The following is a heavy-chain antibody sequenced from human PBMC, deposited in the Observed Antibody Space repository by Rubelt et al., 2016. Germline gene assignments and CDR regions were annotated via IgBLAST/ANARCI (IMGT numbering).Heavy chain of an antibody. D-gene: IGHD3-3*01. V-gene: IGHV3-7*04. CDR3: ARHGTITILGVGLYYFDY. Sequence: GESGGGLVQPGGSLRLSCAASGFTFSSYWMSWVRQAPGRGLEWVANIEQDGSEKYYVDSVKGRFTISRDNAKNSLYLQMNSLRAEDTAMYYCARHGTITILGVGLYYFDYGGQGTLVAVSS. CDR2: IEQDGSEK. CDR1: GFTFSSYW. J-gene: IGHJ4*02.